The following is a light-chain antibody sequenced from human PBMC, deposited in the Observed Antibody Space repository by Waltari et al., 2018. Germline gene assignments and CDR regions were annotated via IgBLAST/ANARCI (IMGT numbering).Light chain of an antibody. CDR3: CSFAGSYTYV. CDR1: SRDVGGYDY. CDR2: DVN. V-gene: IGLV2-11*01. J-gene: IGLJ1*01. Sequence: QPALTQPRSVSGSPGQSVTISCAGTSRDVGGYDYVSWFQQHPGNVPKLLIYDVNERPSDVPDRFSGSKSANTASLTISRLQTEDEADYYCCSFAGSYTYVFGSGTRVTVL.